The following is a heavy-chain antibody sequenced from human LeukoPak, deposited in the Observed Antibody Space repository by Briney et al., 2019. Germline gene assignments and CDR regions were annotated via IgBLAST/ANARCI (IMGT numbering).Heavy chain of an antibody. V-gene: IGHV4-61*01. Sequence: SETLSLTCTVSGASVSRGSYYWTWIRQPPGKGLEWIGYIFYSGSTNYNPSLKSRVTISVDKSKNQFSLKLSSVTAADTAVYYCARMGYYDSSGSSSGFDYWGQGTLVTVSS. CDR3: ARMGYYDSSGSSSGFDY. J-gene: IGHJ4*02. D-gene: IGHD3-22*01. CDR2: IFYSGST. CDR1: GASVSRGSYY.